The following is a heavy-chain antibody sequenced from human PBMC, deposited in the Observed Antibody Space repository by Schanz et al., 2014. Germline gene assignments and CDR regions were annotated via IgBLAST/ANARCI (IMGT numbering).Heavy chain of an antibody. CDR3: AQDFSGYPAY. D-gene: IGHD5-12*01. J-gene: IGHJ4*02. CDR1: GFTFSGYG. V-gene: IGHV3-30*18. Sequence: QVQLVESGGGVVQPGRSLRLSCVTSGFTFSGYGMHWARQAPGNGLEWVAYISDDGRNNFQADSVMGRFTISKDISKNTLFLQMDSLRVEDTAVYYCAQDFSGYPAYWGQGTLVTVSS. CDR2: ISDDGRNN.